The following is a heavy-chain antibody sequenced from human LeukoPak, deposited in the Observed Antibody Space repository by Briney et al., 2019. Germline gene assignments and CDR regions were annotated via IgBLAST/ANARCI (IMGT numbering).Heavy chain of an antibody. J-gene: IGHJ4*02. Sequence: KTGGSLRLSCAASGFTFSSYSMNWVRQAPGKGLEWVSSISSSSSYIYYADSVKGRFTISRDNAKSSLYLQMNSLRAEDTAVYYCARGPEVWLRPLDYWGQGTLVTVSS. V-gene: IGHV3-21*01. CDR2: ISSSSSYI. CDR1: GFTFSSYS. CDR3: ARGPEVWLRPLDY. D-gene: IGHD5-12*01.